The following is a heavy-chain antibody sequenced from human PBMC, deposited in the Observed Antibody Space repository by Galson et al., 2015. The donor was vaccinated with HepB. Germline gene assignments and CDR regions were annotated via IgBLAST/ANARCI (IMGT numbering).Heavy chain of an antibody. CDR3: ARDGNSGYTWDYSYGMDV. CDR2: ISYDGSKI. D-gene: IGHD5-12*01. J-gene: IGHJ6*02. CDR1: GFTFNVFA. Sequence: SLRLFCAASGFTFNVFAFHWVRQAPGKGLEWVALISYDGSKIYYADSVKGRFTISRDNSKNTLYLQMDSLRPEDTAVYYCARDGNSGYTWDYSYGMDVWGQGTTVTVSS. V-gene: IGHV3-30-3*01.